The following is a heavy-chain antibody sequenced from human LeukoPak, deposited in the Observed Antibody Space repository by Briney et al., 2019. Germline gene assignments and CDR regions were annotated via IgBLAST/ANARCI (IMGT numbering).Heavy chain of an antibody. J-gene: IGHJ4*02. Sequence: QSGGSLRLSCAASGFTFSNYAMSWVRQAPGKGLEWVSAISGSGGSAYYADSVKGRFTISRDNSKKTLYLQMSSLRAEDSAVYYCAGQGRFLEWLPHFDYWGQGTLVTVSS. V-gene: IGHV3-23*01. D-gene: IGHD3-3*01. CDR1: GFTFSNYA. CDR3: AGQGRFLEWLPHFDY. CDR2: ISGSGGSA.